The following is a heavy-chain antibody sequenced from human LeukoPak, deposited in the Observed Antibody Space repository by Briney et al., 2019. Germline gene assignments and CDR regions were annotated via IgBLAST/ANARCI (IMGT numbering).Heavy chain of an antibody. Sequence: GGSLRLSCAASGFTVSDYYMSWIRQAPGKGLEWVSYISSSGSTIYYADSVKGRFTISRDNAKNSLYLQMNSLRAEDTAVYYCAREMGYVWGSYRYFDYWGQGTLVTVSS. CDR2: ISSSGSTI. J-gene: IGHJ4*02. CDR1: GFTVSDYY. CDR3: AREMGYVWGSYRYFDY. D-gene: IGHD3-16*02. V-gene: IGHV3-11*01.